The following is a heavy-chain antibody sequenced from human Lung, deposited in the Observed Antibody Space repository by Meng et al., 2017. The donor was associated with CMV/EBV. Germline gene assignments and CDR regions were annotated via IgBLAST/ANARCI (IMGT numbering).Heavy chain of an antibody. V-gene: IGHV3-21*01. J-gene: IGHJ6*02. CDR2: ISSSSSYI. CDR3: ARDAEQLVRGGGMDV. Sequence: GESLKISCAASGFTFSSYSMNWVRQAPGKGLEWVSSISSSSSYIYYADSVKGRFTISRDNAKNSLYLQMNSLRAEDTAVYYCARDAEQLVRGGGMDVWGQGTTVXVSS. CDR1: GFTFSSYS. D-gene: IGHD6-6*01.